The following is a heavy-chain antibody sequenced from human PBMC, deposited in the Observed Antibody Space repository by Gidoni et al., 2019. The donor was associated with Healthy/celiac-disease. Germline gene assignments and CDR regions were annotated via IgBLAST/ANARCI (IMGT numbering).Heavy chain of an antibody. Sequence: QVQLVQPGAAVKKPGASVKVSCKASGYTFTSSAVHLVRQAPGQSLEWRDWINAGNGNTKDSQKFQGRVTITRDTSAGTAYMELSSLRSEGTAVYYCARVAATVEFDYWGQGTLVTVSS. CDR2: INAGNGNT. V-gene: IGHV1-3*01. D-gene: IGHD6-25*01. J-gene: IGHJ4*02. CDR3: ARVAATVEFDY. CDR1: GYTFTSSA.